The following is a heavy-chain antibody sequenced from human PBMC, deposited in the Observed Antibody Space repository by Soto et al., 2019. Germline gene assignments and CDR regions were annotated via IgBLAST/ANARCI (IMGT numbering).Heavy chain of an antibody. CDR1: GASISSSY. V-gene: IGHV4-59*01. J-gene: IGHJ3*02. CDR3: ARGYYDSNGRSNTFDI. Sequence: SETLSLTCTVSGASISSSYWSWIRQSPGKRLEWIGYVYYSGSTKYNPSLKSRVTISVDTSKNQLSLKLSSVTAADTAVYYCARGYYDSNGRSNTFDIWGPGTMVTV. CDR2: VYYSGST. D-gene: IGHD3-22*01.